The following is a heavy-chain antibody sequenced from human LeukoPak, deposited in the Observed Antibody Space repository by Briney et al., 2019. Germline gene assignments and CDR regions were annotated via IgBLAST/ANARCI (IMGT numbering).Heavy chain of an antibody. D-gene: IGHD2-15*01. CDR3: ARHLGYCSGGSCYPLYHFDP. CDR2: ISAYNGNT. CDR1: GYTFTSYG. J-gene: IGHJ5*02. Sequence: GASLKVSCKASGYTFTSYGISWVRQAPGQGLEWMGWISAYNGNTNYAQKLQGRVIMTTDSSTSTAYMELRSLRSDDTAVYYCARHLGYCSGGSCYPLYHFDPWGQGTLVTVSS. V-gene: IGHV1-18*01.